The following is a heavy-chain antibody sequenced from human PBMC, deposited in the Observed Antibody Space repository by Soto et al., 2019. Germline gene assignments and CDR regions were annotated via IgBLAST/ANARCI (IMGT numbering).Heavy chain of an antibody. V-gene: IGHV4-4*02. J-gene: IGHJ6*02. CDR2: IYHSGST. D-gene: IGHD3-16*01. CDR3: AREQVVGDGMDV. CDR1: GGSISSSNW. Sequence: QVQLQESGPGLVKPSGTLSLTCAVSGGSISSSNWWRWVRQPPGKGLEWIGEIYHSGSTNYNPALKGRVTIALDQAENEVAGTGSAVTGADTALDDGAREQVVGDGMDVWGQGTTVTVSS.